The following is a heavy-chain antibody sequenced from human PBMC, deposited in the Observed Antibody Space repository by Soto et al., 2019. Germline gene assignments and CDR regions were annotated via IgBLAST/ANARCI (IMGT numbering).Heavy chain of an antibody. J-gene: IGHJ4*02. V-gene: IGHV1-3*01. D-gene: IGHD1-26*01. CDR3: ARDDSGFSGSHYIDYFNY. CDR2: INGGNGNT. Sequence: GASVKVSCKASGNTVPNYAIHWVRQAPGQRLEWMGWINGGNGNTYYPEHFQGRVTFTRDTSAGTVYMQLSSLTSEDTAVYYCARDDSGFSGSHYIDYFNYWGQGALVTVSS. CDR1: GNTVPNYA.